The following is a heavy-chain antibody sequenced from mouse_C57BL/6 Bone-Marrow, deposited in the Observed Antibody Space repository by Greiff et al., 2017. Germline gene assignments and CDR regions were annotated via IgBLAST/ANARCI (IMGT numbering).Heavy chain of an antibody. CDR3: ARDGYYSYYFDY. V-gene: IGHV1-69*01. CDR1: GYTFTSYW. Sequence: QVHVKQPGAELVMPGASVKLSCKASGYTFTSYWMHWVKQRPGQGLEWIGEIDPSDSYTNYNQKFKGKSTLTVDKYSSTAYMQLSSLTSEDSAVYYCARDGYYSYYFDYWGQGTTLTVSS. D-gene: IGHD2-3*01. CDR2: IDPSDSYT. J-gene: IGHJ2*01.